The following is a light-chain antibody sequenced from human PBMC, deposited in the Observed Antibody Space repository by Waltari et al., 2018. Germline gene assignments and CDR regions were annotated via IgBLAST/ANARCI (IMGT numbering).Light chain of an antibody. CDR2: AAS. CDR3: QQLNSFPIT. Sequence: QLTQSPSSLSASVGDRVTITCRASQGISSYLAWYQQKPGKAPKLLIYAASTLQSGVPSRFSGSGSGTDFTLTISSLQPEDFATYSCQQLNSFPITFGQGTRLEIK. CDR1: QGISSY. V-gene: IGKV1-9*01. J-gene: IGKJ5*01.